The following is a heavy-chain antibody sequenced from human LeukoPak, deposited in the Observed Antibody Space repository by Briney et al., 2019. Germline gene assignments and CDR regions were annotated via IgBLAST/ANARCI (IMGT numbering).Heavy chain of an antibody. V-gene: IGHV1-18*01. D-gene: IGHD4-17*01. J-gene: IGHJ6*02. CDR1: GYTFTSYG. CDR3: ARDLMGDYRDSYYGMDV. Sequence: ASVKVSCKASGYTFTSYGISWVRQAPGQGLEWMGWISGYTGNTNYARKLQGRVTMTTDTSTSTAYMELRSLRSDDTAVYYCARDLMGDYRDSYYGMDVWGQGTTVTVSS. CDR2: ISGYTGNT.